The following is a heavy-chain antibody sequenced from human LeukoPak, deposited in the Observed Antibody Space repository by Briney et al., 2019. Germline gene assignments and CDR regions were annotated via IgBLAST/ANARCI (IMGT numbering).Heavy chain of an antibody. J-gene: IGHJ4*02. CDR1: GFTVSNNY. V-gene: IGHV3-66*01. Sequence: GGSLRLSCAASGFTVSNNYITWVRQAPGEGLEWVSVFYSNGVTRYADSVKGRFTISRDNAKNTLYLQVNNLRAEDTAVYYCARGPNSNWSGLDFWGQGTLLTVSS. CDR2: FYSNGVT. D-gene: IGHD6-6*01. CDR3: ARGPNSNWSGLDF.